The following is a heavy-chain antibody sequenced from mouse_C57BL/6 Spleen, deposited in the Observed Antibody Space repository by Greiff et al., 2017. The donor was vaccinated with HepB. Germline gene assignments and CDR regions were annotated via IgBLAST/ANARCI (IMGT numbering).Heavy chain of an antibody. CDR3: ARKGAMVTTGWYFDV. Sequence: VQLQQSGPELVKPGASVKIPCKASGYTFTDYNMDWVKQSHGKSLEWIGDINPNNGGTIYNQKFKGKATLTVDKSSSTAYMELRSLTSEDTAVYYCARKGAMVTTGWYFDVWGTGTTVTVSS. CDR1: GYTFTDYN. D-gene: IGHD2-2*01. V-gene: IGHV1-18*01. J-gene: IGHJ1*03. CDR2: INPNNGGT.